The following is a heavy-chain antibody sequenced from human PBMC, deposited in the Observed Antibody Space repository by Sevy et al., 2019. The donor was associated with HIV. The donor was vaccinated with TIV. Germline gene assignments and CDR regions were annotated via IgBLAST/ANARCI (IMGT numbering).Heavy chain of an antibody. D-gene: IGHD2-15*01. CDR1: GFIFSGYN. CDR3: ARGSCIGGSCHTGYHGMDV. J-gene: IGHJ6*02. CDR2: ISTSSTYI. V-gene: IGHV3-21*06. Sequence: GGSLRLSCAASGFIFSGYNMHWVRQAPGKGLEWVSSISTSSTYIYQADSVKGRFTISRDNAQNSVYLQMNSLRVEDTALYYCARGSCIGGSCHTGYHGMDVWGQGTTVTV.